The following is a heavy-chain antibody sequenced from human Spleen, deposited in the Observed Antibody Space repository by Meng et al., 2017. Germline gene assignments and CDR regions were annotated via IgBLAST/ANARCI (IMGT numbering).Heavy chain of an antibody. J-gene: IGHJ4*02. D-gene: IGHD3-3*01. CDR1: GFTFSSYW. Sequence: GESLKISCAASGFTFSSYWMHWVRQAPGKGLVWVSRINSDGSSTSYADSVKGRFTISRDNAKNTLYLQMNSLRAEDTAVYYCASGGCDFWSGYCPLFDYWGQGTLVTVSS. CDR3: ASGGCDFWSGYCPLFDY. CDR2: INSDGSST. V-gene: IGHV3-74*01.